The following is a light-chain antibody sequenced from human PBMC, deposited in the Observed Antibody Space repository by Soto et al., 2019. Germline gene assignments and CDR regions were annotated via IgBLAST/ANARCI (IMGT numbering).Light chain of an antibody. CDR1: QRVSSSY. J-gene: IGKJ2*01. CDR2: GAS. V-gene: IGKV3-20*01. CDR3: QQYDNLYT. Sequence: ENVLTQFPGTLSLSPGERATLSCRASQRVSSSYLAWYQQKPGQAPRLLIYGASSRATGIPDRFSGSGSGTDFTLTISRLEPEDFAVYYCQQYDNLYTFGQGTKLEIK.